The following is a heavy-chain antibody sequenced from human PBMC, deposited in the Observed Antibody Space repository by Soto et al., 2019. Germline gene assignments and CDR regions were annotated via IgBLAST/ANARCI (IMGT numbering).Heavy chain of an antibody. J-gene: IGHJ3*02. Sequence: PGESLKISCKGSGYSCTSYWSSWVRQMPGKGLEWMGRIDPSDSYTNYSPSFQGHVTISADKSISTAYLQWSSLKASDTAMYYCARPRYYYDSSGYSSPHAFDIWGQGTMVTVSS. CDR1: GYSCTSYW. V-gene: IGHV5-10-1*01. CDR3: ARPRYYYDSSGYSSPHAFDI. CDR2: IDPSDSYT. D-gene: IGHD3-22*01.